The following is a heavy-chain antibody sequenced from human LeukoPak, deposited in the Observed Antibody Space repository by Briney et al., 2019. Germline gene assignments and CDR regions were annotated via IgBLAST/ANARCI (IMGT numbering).Heavy chain of an antibody. Sequence: GESLQISCQGSGSTFTSYWIGWVRQLPVKGLEWMGSIYPGDSDTKYSPSFQGQVAISVDKSTNTAYLQWKSLKASDTAMYYCARGDVVRGASWFDSWGQGALVTVSS. V-gene: IGHV5-51*01. CDR1: GSTFTSYW. CDR3: ARGDVVRGASWFDS. J-gene: IGHJ5*01. D-gene: IGHD2-21*02. CDR2: IYPGDSDT.